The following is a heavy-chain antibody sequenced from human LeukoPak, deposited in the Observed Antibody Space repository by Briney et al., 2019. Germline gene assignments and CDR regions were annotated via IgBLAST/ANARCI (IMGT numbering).Heavy chain of an antibody. Sequence: SVKVSCKASGGTFSSYAISWVRQAPGQGLEWMGGIIPIFGTANYAQKFQGRVTITADEPTSTAHMELSSLRSEDTAVYYCARDPSYGGSPWVWYFDLWGRGTLVTVSS. J-gene: IGHJ2*01. CDR1: GGTFSSYA. D-gene: IGHD1-26*01. V-gene: IGHV1-69*13. CDR2: IIPIFGTA. CDR3: ARDPSYGGSPWVWYFDL.